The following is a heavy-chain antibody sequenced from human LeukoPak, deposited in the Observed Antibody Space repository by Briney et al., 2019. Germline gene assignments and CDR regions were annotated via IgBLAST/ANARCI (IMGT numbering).Heavy chain of an antibody. CDR1: GYTLTELS. CDR2: FDPEDGET. V-gene: IGHV1-24*01. J-gene: IGHJ4*02. Sequence: ASVKVSCKVSGYTLTELSMHWVRQAPGKGLEWMGGFDPEDGETIYAQKFQGRVTMTEDTSTDTAYMELSSLRSEDTAVYYCATDLLRMVGATLWRDYWGQGTLVTLSS. D-gene: IGHD1-26*01. CDR3: ATDLLRMVGATLWRDY.